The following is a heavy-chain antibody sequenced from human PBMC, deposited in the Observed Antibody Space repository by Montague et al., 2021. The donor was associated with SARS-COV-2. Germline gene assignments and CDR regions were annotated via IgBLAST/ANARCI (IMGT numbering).Heavy chain of an antibody. J-gene: IGHJ4*02. CDR2: IYYSGST. D-gene: IGHD6-13*01. Sequence: SETLSLTCAVSGYSISSSNWWGWIRQPPGKGLEWIGYIYYSGSTYYNPSLKSRVTMSVDTSKNQFPLKLSSVTAVDTAVYYCATGFSGYSSSWFDKPLLEVEHAGPEFDYWGQGTLVTVPS. V-gene: IGHV4-28*01. CDR3: ATGFSGYSSSWFDKPLLEVEHAGPEFDY. CDR1: GYSISSSNW.